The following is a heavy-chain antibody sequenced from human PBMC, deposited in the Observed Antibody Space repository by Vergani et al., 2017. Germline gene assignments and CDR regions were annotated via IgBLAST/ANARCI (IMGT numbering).Heavy chain of an antibody. CDR1: GYTFTYRY. Sequence: QMQLVQSGAEVKKTGSSVKVSCKASGYTFTYRYLHWVRQAPGQALEWMGWITPFNGNTNYAQKFQDRVTITRDRSMSTAYMELSSLRSEDTAMYYCALAESSTSSINSVCITPETGSWFDPWDQGTLVTVSS. V-gene: IGHV1-45*02. CDR3: ALAESSTSSINSVCITPETGSWFDP. D-gene: IGHD2-2*01. CDR2: ITPFNGNT. J-gene: IGHJ5*02.